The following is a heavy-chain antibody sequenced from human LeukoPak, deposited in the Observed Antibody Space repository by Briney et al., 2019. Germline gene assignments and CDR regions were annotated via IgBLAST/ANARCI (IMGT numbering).Heavy chain of an antibody. CDR2: IIPIFGTA. J-gene: IGHJ3*02. Sequence: SVKVSCKASGGTFSSYAISWVRQAPGQGLERMGGIIPIFGTANYAQKFQGRVTITADESTSTAYMELSSLRSEDTAVYYCATVVPAAIFTFDIWGQGTMVTVSS. D-gene: IGHD2-2*01. CDR3: ATVVPAAIFTFDI. CDR1: GGTFSSYA. V-gene: IGHV1-69*13.